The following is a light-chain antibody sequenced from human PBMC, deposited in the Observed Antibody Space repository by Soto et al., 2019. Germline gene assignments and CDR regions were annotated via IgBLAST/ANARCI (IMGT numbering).Light chain of an antibody. CDR2: GAS. CDR3: QQYGKLPRT. J-gene: IGKJ1*01. V-gene: IGKV3-20*01. Sequence: EIVFTRSPVTLSLSPGERATLSCRASQSVSRYLAWYQQKPGQAPRLLIFGASRRATGIPDRFSGSGSGTNFTLTISRLEPEDFAVYYCQQYGKLPRTFGQGTKVDIK. CDR1: QSVSRY.